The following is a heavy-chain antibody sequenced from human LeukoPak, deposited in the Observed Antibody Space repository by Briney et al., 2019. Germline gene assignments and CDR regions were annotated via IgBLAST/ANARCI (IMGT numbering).Heavy chain of an antibody. Sequence: PSETLSLTCTVSGGSISSYYWSWIRQPAGKGLEWIGRIYTSGSTNYNPSLKSRVTMSVDTSKNQFSLKLSSVTAADTAVYYCARDGATGYHYYMDVWGKGTTVTVSS. CDR2: IYTSGST. D-gene: IGHD5-12*01. CDR3: ARDGATGYHYYMDV. J-gene: IGHJ6*03. V-gene: IGHV4-4*07. CDR1: GGSISSYY.